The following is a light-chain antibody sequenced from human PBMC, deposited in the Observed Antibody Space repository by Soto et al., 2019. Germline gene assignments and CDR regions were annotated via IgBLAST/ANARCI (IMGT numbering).Light chain of an antibody. Sequence: EIVLTQSPGTLSLSPGERATLSCRASQCVNNNYLAWYQQKPGQAPRLLIYGASSRATGIPDRFSGSGSGTDFTLTISRLEPEDFAVYYCQQYGSSQYTFGQGTKLEIK. J-gene: IGKJ2*01. V-gene: IGKV3-20*01. CDR2: GAS. CDR1: QCVNNNY. CDR3: QQYGSSQYT.